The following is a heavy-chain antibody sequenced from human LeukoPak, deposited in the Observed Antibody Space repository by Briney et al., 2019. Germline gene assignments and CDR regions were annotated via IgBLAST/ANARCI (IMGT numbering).Heavy chain of an antibody. J-gene: IGHJ6*04. V-gene: IGHV3-7*03. D-gene: IGHD3-10*01. CDR2: IKQDGSEK. Sequence: PGGSLRLSCAASGFTFSSYWMSWVRQAPGKGLEWVADIKQDGSEKYYVDSVKGRLTISRDNAKNSLYLQMNSLRAEDTAVYYCARTPPPSMVRGVIIFDYYGMDVWGKGTTVTVSS. CDR3: ARTPPPSMVRGVIIFDYYGMDV. CDR1: GFTFSSYW.